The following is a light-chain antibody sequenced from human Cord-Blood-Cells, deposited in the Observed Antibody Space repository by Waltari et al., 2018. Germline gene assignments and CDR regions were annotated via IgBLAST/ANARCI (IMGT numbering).Light chain of an antibody. CDR3: CSYAGSSTLVV. Sequence: QSALNQPASVSGSPGQSITISCTGTSSDVGCYNLVSWYQQHPSKVPKRMIYEGNKRPSGVSRRFSGSKYGNTASLTISGVQAEDEADYYCCSYAGSSTLVVFGGGPKLTVL. J-gene: IGLJ3*02. V-gene: IGLV2-23*01. CDR1: SSDVGCYNL. CDR2: EGN.